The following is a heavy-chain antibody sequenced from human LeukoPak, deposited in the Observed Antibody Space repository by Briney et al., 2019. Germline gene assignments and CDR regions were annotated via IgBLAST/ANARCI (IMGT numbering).Heavy chain of an antibody. Sequence: PGGSLRLSCVASGINFSIYEMNWVRQAPGKGLEWVSHIGRGSSHIYYTDSVQGRFTISRDNAKQSLDLQMNSLRAEDTGLYYCNEGLEYWGQGTLVTVSS. CDR2: IGRGSSHI. CDR3: NEGLEY. V-gene: IGHV3-48*03. D-gene: IGHD3/OR15-3a*01. CDR1: GINFSIYE. J-gene: IGHJ4*02.